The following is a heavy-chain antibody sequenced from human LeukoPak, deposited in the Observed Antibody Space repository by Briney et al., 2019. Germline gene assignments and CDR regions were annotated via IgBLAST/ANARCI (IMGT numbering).Heavy chain of an antibody. V-gene: IGHV4-31*03. D-gene: IGHD1-1*01. J-gene: IGHJ6*02. CDR1: GGSISSGGYY. Sequence: SETLSLTCTVPGGSISSGGYYWSWIRQHPGKGLEWIGYIYYSGSTYYNPSLKSRVTISVDTSKNQFSLKLSSVTAADTAVYYCARSGIPQYYYYGMDVWGQGTTVTVSS. CDR3: ARSGIPQYYYYGMDV. CDR2: IYYSGST.